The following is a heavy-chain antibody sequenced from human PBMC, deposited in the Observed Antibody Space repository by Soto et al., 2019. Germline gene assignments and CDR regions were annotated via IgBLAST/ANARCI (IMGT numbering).Heavy chain of an antibody. CDR1: GLTISGKKY. J-gene: IGHJ3*01. Sequence: DVQLVESGGGLLQPGESLRLSCAAFGLTISGKKYVAWVRQAPGKGLEWVSALYDVDGSFYAESVTGRFTTSSDSSKTTVYLQMNDLRPDDTAVYYCATWHEREHAFDVWGQGTTVTISS. V-gene: IGHV3-53*01. CDR2: LYDVDGS. CDR3: ATWHEREHAFDV. D-gene: IGHD1-1*01.